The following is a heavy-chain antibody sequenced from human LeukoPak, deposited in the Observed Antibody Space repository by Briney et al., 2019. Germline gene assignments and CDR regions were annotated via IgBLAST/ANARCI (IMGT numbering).Heavy chain of an antibody. V-gene: IGHV4-61*02. J-gene: IGHJ4*02. Sequence: SQTLSLTCTVSGGSISSGSYYWSWIRQPAGKGLEWIGRIYTSGSTNYNPSLKSRVTISVDTSKNQFSLKLSSVTAADTAVYYCARFRTDDTSGYYGGSFDYWGQGTLVTVSS. CDR2: IYTSGST. CDR3: ARFRTDDTSGYYGGSFDY. D-gene: IGHD3-22*01. CDR1: GGSISSGSYY.